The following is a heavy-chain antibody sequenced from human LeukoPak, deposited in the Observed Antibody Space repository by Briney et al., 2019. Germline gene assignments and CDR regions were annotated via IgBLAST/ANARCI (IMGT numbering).Heavy chain of an antibody. J-gene: IGHJ4*02. Sequence: ASVKVSCTASGYTFTNHGIAWARHAPGQGLEWMGWISCYNGDTRYAQKLQGRVTMSTDTSTTTAYMELTSLRSDDTAVYYCARDPSNTSGWSPYFDFWGQGTLVTVSS. D-gene: IGHD6-19*01. CDR2: ISCYNGDT. CDR1: GYTFTNHG. CDR3: ARDPSNTSGWSPYFDF. V-gene: IGHV1-18*01.